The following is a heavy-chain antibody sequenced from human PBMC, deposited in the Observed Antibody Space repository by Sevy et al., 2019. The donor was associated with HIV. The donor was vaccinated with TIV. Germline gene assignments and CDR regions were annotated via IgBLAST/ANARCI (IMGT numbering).Heavy chain of an antibody. CDR1: GFTLSSYG. CDR3: ARDRLGITISAEWGGGMDV. D-gene: IGHD3-3*01. Sequence: GGSLRLSCAASGFTLSSYGMHWVRQAPGKGLEWVAVIRYDGSNKYYADSVKGRFTISRDNSKNTLYLQMNSLRAEDTVVYYWARDRLGITISAEWGGGMDVWGQGTTVAVSS. V-gene: IGHV3-33*01. J-gene: IGHJ6*02. CDR2: IRYDGSNK.